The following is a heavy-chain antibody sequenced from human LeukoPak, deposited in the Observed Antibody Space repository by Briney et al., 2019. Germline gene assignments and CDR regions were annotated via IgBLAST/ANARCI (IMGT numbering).Heavy chain of an antibody. J-gene: IGHJ6*02. D-gene: IGHD2/OR15-2a*01. V-gene: IGHV3-23*01. Sequence: PGGSLRLSCAASGFTVSLSYMNWFRQAPGKGLEWVSAISGSGGSTYYADSVKGRFTISRDNSKNTLYLQMNSLRAEDTAVYYCAKAIYDSYYYYGMDVWGQGTTVTVSS. CDR3: AKAIYDSYYYYGMDV. CDR1: GFTVSLSY. CDR2: ISGSGGST.